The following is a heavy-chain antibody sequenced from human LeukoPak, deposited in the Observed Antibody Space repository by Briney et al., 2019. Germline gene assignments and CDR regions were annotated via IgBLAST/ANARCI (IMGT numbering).Heavy chain of an antibody. CDR1: GFTFSDYY. J-gene: IGHJ6*02. CDR2: IGRSGTNI. D-gene: IGHD2-2*01. V-gene: IGHV3-11*01. CDR3: AKPASSEYYYYGMDV. Sequence: GGSLRLSCAASGFTFSDYYMSWIRQAPGRGLEWVSYIGRSGTNIYYADSVKGRFTISRDNAKNSLYLQMNSLRAEDTAVYYCAKPASSEYYYYGMDVWGQGTTVTVSS.